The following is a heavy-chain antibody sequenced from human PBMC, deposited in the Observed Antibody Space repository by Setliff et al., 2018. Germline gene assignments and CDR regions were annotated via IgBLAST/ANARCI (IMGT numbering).Heavy chain of an antibody. J-gene: IGHJ4*02. CDR3: ARDDTYDFWGGHGHLDS. D-gene: IGHD3-3*01. V-gene: IGHV4-4*02. CDR1: SGSISYNNW. Sequence: PSETLSLTCAVSSGSISYNNWWTWVRQPPGKGLEWIGEIYHTESTNYNPSLKSRVTISPDKSKNQFSLELSSVTAADTAVYYCARDDTYDFWGGHGHLDSWGQGILVTVSS. CDR2: IYHTEST.